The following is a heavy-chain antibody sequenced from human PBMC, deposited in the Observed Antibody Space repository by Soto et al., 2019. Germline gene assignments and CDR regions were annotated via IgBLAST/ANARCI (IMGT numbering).Heavy chain of an antibody. CDR1: GGSFSSYV. D-gene: IGHD1-26*01. CDR2: SAPIFGTA. J-gene: IGHJ6*02. V-gene: IGHV1-69*13. CDR3: ARGEREPGMDV. Sequence: GASVKVSCKASGGSFSSYVISWVRQAPGQGLEWMGGSAPIFGTAKYSQKFQGRVTITADESTSTAYMELSSPTSEDTAVYYCARGEREPGMDVWGQGTTVTVSS.